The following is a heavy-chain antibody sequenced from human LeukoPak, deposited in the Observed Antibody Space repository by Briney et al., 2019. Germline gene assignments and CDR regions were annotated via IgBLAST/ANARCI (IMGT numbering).Heavy chain of an antibody. CDR1: GFTFDDYA. CDR2: ITWNSGSI. Sequence: GGSLRLSCAASGFTFDDYAMHWVRQAPGKGLEWVSGITWNSGSIAYADSVKGRFTISRDNAKNSLYLQMNSLRVEDTPLYYCTNLGSGSYYTPSEFDYWGQGTLVTVSS. V-gene: IGHV3-9*01. J-gene: IGHJ4*02. CDR3: TNLGSGSYYTPSEFDY. D-gene: IGHD3-10*01.